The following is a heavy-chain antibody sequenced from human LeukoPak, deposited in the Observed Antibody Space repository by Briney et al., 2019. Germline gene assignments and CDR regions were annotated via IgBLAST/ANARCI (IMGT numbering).Heavy chain of an antibody. CDR2: IKTKADGGTT. J-gene: IGHJ4*02. Sequence: GGSLRLSCAASGFTFNGAWMSWVRQAPGKGLEWVGRIKTKADGGTTDYAAPVKGRFTISRDDSKYTLYLQMNSLKTEDTAVYYCTSNPTYWGQGTLVTVSS. CDR1: GFTFNGAW. V-gene: IGHV3-15*07. CDR3: TSNPTY.